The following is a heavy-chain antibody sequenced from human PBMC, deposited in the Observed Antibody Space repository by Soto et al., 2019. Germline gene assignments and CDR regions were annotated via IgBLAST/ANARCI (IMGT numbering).Heavy chain of an antibody. Sequence: GGSLRLSCAASDFTFSNAWINWVRQAPGKGLEWVGRIKSKTDGGTTDYAAPVKGRFTISRDDSKNTLYLQINSLKTEDTVVYYCTTEPGPTYYDFWSGYSYSGYFDYWGQGTLVTVSS. CDR2: IKSKTDGGTT. J-gene: IGHJ4*02. D-gene: IGHD3-3*01. CDR1: DFTFSNAW. V-gene: IGHV3-15*07. CDR3: TTEPGPTYYDFWSGYSYSGYFDY.